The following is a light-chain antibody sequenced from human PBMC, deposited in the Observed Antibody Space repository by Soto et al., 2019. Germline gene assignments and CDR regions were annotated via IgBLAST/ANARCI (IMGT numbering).Light chain of an antibody. J-gene: IGKJ2*01. Sequence: EIVLTQSPGPLSLSPGERATLSCRASQSVSSSYLAWYQQKPGQAPRLLIYGASSRTTGIPDSFSGSGSGTDFTLTISRLETEDLAVYYCQRDGSSPYTFGQRTKLELK. CDR2: GAS. CDR1: QSVSSSY. V-gene: IGKV3-20*01. CDR3: QRDGSSPYT.